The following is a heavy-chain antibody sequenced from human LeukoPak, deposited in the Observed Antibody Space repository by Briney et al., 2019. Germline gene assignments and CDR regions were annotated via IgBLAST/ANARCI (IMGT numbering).Heavy chain of an antibody. Sequence: AASVKVPCKVSGYTFTGYYMHWVRQAPGQGLEWMGWINPNSGGTNYAQKFQGRVTMTRDTSISTAYMELSRLRSDDTAAYYCARVAEITMLVVTPSGGYYWGKGALVTVSS. J-gene: IGHJ4*01. V-gene: IGHV1-2*02. D-gene: IGHD3-22*01. CDR2: INPNSGGT. CDR1: GYTFTGYY. CDR3: ARVAEITMLVVTPSGGYY.